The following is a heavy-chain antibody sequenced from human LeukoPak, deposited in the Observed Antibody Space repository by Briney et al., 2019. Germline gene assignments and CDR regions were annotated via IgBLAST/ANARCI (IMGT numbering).Heavy chain of an antibody. Sequence: SETLSLTCAVYDGSFSGYHWSWIRQPPGKGLEWIGEINHSGSTNYNPSLKSRVTISVDTSKNQFSLKLSSVTAADTAVYYCARLPYYYGSGSTSPGVDPWGQGTLVTVSS. CDR2: INHSGST. J-gene: IGHJ5*02. CDR1: DGSFSGYH. CDR3: ARLPYYYGSGSTSPGVDP. V-gene: IGHV4-34*01. D-gene: IGHD3-10*01.